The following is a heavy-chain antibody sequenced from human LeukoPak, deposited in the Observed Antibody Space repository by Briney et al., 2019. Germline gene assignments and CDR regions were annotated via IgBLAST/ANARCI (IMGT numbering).Heavy chain of an antibody. Sequence: SETLSLTCTVSGDSISFTSYFWGWIRQPPGKGLEWIGNIYYTGTTHYNPSLKSRVTISIDTSKNQFSLKLSSVTAADMAIYYCARHSSGYYFDDWGPGTLVTVSS. D-gene: IGHD3-22*01. J-gene: IGHJ4*02. CDR3: ARHSSGYYFDD. CDR2: IYYTGTT. CDR1: GDSISFTSYF. V-gene: IGHV4-39*07.